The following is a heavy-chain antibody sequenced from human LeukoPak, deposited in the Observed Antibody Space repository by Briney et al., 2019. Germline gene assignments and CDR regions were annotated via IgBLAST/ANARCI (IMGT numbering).Heavy chain of an antibody. V-gene: IGHV3-30*02. CDR3: AKDIYGGNSGPPDAFDI. CDR2: IRYDGSNK. D-gene: IGHD4-23*01. Sequence: PGGSLRLSCAASGFTFSSYGMHWVRQAPGKGLEWVAFIRYDGSNKYYADSVKGRFTISRDNSKNTLYLQMNSLRAEDTAVYYCAKDIYGGNSGPPDAFDIWGQGTMVTVSS. J-gene: IGHJ3*02. CDR1: GFTFSSYG.